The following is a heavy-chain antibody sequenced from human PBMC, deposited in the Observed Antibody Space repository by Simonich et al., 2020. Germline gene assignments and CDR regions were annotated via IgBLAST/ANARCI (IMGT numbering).Heavy chain of an antibody. D-gene: IGHD1-26*01. CDR3: ARDLRGSYYYYYYMDV. Sequence: QVQLVQSGAEVKKPGASVKVSCKASGYTFTGYYMHWVRQAPGQGLEWMGRINPTSAGTNYAQNLQSRVTMTTDTYISTAYMELSRLRSDDTAVYYCARDLRGSYYYYYYMDVWGKGTTVTVSS. CDR1: GYTFTGYY. J-gene: IGHJ6*03. V-gene: IGHV1-2*06. CDR2: INPTSAGT.